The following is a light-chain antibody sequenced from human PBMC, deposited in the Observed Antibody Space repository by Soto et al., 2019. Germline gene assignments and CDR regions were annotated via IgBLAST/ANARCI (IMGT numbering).Light chain of an antibody. V-gene: IGKV3-11*01. J-gene: IGKJ1*01. Sequence: EIVLTQSPATLSLSPGERATLSCRASQSVSNNLAWYQQKPGQAPRLLIYDASNRATGIPAMFSGSGSGTDFTLTISRLETEDFAVYYCQQRNSWWTFGQGTRVEIK. CDR1: QSVSNN. CDR2: DAS. CDR3: QQRNSWWT.